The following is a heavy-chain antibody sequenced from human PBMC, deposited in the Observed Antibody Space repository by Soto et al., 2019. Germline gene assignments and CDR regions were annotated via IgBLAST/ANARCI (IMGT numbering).Heavy chain of an antibody. Sequence: EVQLLESGGGLVQPGGSLRLSCAASGFTFSSYAMDWVRQAPGKGLEWDSAITTSGGGTYYADSVKGRFTTSRDNSKNTLYLQMNSLRAEDTAVYYCATYVRAFDSWGQGTLVTVSS. D-gene: IGHD3-16*01. CDR2: ITTSGGGT. CDR3: ATYVRAFDS. CDR1: GFTFSSYA. V-gene: IGHV3-23*01. J-gene: IGHJ4*02.